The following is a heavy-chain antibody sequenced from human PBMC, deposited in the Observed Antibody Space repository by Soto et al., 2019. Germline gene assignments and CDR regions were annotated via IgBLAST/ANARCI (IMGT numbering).Heavy chain of an antibody. J-gene: IGHJ5*02. CDR1: GGTFSSYA. CDR3: ARDEQQLVRSNFGWFDP. V-gene: IGHV1-69*01. CDR2: IIPIFGTA. Sequence: QVQLVQSGAEVKKPGSSVKVSCTASGGTFSSYAISWVRQAPGQGLEWMGGIIPIFGTANYAQKFQGRVTITADESTSPAYMELRSLRSEDTAVYYCARDEQQLVRSNFGWFDPWGQGTLVTVSS. D-gene: IGHD6-13*01.